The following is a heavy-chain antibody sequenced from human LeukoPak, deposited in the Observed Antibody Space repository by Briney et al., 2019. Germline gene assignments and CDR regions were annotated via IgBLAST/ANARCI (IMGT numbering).Heavy chain of an antibody. CDR1: GYTFTSYD. CDR2: MNPNSGNT. V-gene: IGHV1-8*01. CDR3: ARVVRITMVRGVRNYGDDY. Sequence: ASVKVSCKASGYTFTSYDINWVRQATGQGIEWKGWMNPNSGNTGYAQKFQGRVTMTRNTSISTAYMELSSLRSEDTAVYYCARVVRITMVRGVRNYGDDYWGQGTLVTVFS. D-gene: IGHD3-10*01. J-gene: IGHJ4*02.